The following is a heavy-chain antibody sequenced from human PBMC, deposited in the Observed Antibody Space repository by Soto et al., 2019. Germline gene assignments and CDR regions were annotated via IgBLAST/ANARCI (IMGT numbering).Heavy chain of an antibody. D-gene: IGHD3-9*01. J-gene: IGHJ4*02. CDR3: ARASTGYYPAHYFDY. Sequence: SETLSLTCTVSGGSIGSYYWSWIRQPPGKGLEWIGYIYYSGSTNYNPSLKSRVTISVDTSKNQFSLKLSSVTAADTAVYYCARASTGYYPAHYFDYWGQGTQVTVSS. V-gene: IGHV4-59*01. CDR1: GGSIGSYY. CDR2: IYYSGST.